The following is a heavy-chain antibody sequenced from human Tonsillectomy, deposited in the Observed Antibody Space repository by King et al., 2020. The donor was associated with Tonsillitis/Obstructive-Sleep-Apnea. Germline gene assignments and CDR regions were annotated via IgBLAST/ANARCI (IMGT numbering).Heavy chain of an antibody. CDR1: GFTFSSYW. J-gene: IGHJ3*02. CDR3: ARGGLTNDAFDI. CDR2: INSDGSVT. V-gene: IGHV3-74*01. D-gene: IGHD3-10*01. Sequence: VQLVESGGGLVQPGGSLRLSCAASGFTFSSYWMHWVRQAPGKGLVWVSRINSDGSVTTYADSVKGRFTISRDNAKNTLYLQMNSLRAEDTAVYYCARGGLTNDAFDIWGQGTMVTVSS.